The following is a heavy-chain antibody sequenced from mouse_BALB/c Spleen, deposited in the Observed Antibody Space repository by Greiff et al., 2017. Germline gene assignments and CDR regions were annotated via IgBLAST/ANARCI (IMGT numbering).Heavy chain of an antibody. Sequence: EVKVVESGGGLVKPGGSLKLSCAASGFTFSSYAMSWVRQTPEKRLEWAASISSGGSTYYPDSVKGRFTISRDNARNILYLQMSSLRSEDTAMYYCARPDYYGSIAMDYWGQGTSVTVSS. D-gene: IGHD1-1*01. CDR2: ISSGGST. J-gene: IGHJ4*01. V-gene: IGHV5-6-5*01. CDR1: GFTFSSYA. CDR3: ARPDYYGSIAMDY.